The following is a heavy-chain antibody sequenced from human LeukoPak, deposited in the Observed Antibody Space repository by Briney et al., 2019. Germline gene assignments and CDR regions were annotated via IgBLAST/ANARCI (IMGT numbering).Heavy chain of an antibody. CDR1: GFTFSSYG. D-gene: IGHD1-7*01. CDR3: ARVSSGITGTNYYYYNMDV. J-gene: IGHJ6*03. Sequence: GGSLRLSCAASGFTFSSYGMHWVRQAPGKGLEWVAVIWYDGSNKYYADSVKGRFTISRDNSKNTLYLQMNSLRAEDTAVYYCARVSSGITGTNYYYYNMDVWGKGTTVTVSS. CDR2: IWYDGSNK. V-gene: IGHV3-33*01.